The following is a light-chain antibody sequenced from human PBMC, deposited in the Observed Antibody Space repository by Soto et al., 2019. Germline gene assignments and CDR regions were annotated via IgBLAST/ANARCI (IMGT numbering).Light chain of an antibody. CDR3: QQYHNWPIT. V-gene: IGKV3-15*01. Sequence: EIVMTQSPATLSVPPGEIATLSCRASQSVSSNLAWHQQKPGQAPRVLMYDASTRATGIPARFSGSGSGTEFTLTISSLQSEDFAVYYCQQYHNWPITLGQGTRLEIK. J-gene: IGKJ5*01. CDR2: DAS. CDR1: QSVSSN.